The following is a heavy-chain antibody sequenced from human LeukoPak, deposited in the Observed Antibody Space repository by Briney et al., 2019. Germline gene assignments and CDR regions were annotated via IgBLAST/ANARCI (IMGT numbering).Heavy chain of an antibody. V-gene: IGHV1-8*03. J-gene: IGHJ4*02. Sequence: ASVKVSCKASGYTFTSHGISWVRQATGQGLEWMGWMNPNSGNTGYAQKFQGRVTITRNTSISTAYMELSSLRSEDTAVYYCATEYGDHWGQGTLVTVSS. CDR3: ATEYGDH. CDR2: MNPNSGNT. D-gene: IGHD2/OR15-2a*01. CDR1: GYTFTSHG.